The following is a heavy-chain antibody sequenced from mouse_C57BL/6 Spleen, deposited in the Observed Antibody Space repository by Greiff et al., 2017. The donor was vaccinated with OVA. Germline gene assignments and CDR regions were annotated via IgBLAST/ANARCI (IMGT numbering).Heavy chain of an antibody. V-gene: IGHV1-15*01. CDR2: IDPETGGT. Sequence: QVQLQQSGAELVRPGASVTLSCKASGYTFTDYEMHWVKQTPVHGLEWIGAIDPETGGTAYNQKFKGKARLTADKSSSTAYMELRSLTSEDSAVYYCTRFLDPYAMDYWGQGTSVTVSS. J-gene: IGHJ4*01. CDR3: TRFLDPYAMDY. CDR1: GYTFTDYE.